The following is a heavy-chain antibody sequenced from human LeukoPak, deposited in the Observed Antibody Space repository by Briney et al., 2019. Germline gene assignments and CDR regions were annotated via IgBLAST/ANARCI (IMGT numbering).Heavy chain of an antibody. CDR2: IYYSGIT. CDR3: ARHLYSYDGFDY. J-gene: IGHJ4*02. Sequence: PSETLSLTCTVSGGSIGRYYWSWIRQPPGKGLEWIGHIYYSGITNYNPSLKSRVTISIDTSKNQFSLKLSSVTAADTAVYYCARHLYSYDGFDYWGQGTLVTASS. CDR1: GGSIGRYY. D-gene: IGHD3-22*01. V-gene: IGHV4-59*08.